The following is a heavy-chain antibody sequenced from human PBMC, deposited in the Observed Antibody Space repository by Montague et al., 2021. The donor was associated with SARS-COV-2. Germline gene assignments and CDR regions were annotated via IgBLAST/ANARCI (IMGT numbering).Heavy chain of an antibody. D-gene: IGHD5-12*01. CDR1: GASVRTYY. Sequence: SETLSLTCTVSGASVRTYYWSWIRQSAGKKLEWMGRLYTSGGTYYNPSFKSRVTMSLDTSKNLFSLNLSSMTAADTAVYYCARDGADYSFAYYHEMDVWGQGIAVTVS. J-gene: IGHJ6*02. CDR2: LYTSGGT. V-gene: IGHV4-4*07. CDR3: ARDGADYSFAYYHEMDV.